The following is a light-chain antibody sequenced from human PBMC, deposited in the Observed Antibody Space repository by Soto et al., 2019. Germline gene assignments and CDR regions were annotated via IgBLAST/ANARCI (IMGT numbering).Light chain of an antibody. V-gene: IGLV2-14*01. CDR2: DVS. CDR3: SSYTSSSTVV. CDR1: SSDVGGYNY. Sequence: QSVLTQPASVSGSPGQSITISCTGTSSDVGGYNYVSWYQQHPGKAPKLMIYDVSNRPSGVSNRFSGSKSGNTASLTISGLRAEDEADYYCSSYTSSSTVVFAGGTKLTVL. J-gene: IGLJ2*01.